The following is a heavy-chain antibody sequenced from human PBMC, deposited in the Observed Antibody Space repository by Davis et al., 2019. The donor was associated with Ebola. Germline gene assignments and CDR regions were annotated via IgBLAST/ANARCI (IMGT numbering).Heavy chain of an antibody. Sequence: GGSLRLSCAASGFTFSIYGIYWVRQAPGEGLAWVAYIAYDASLKYYVDSVRGRFTISRDNSENTVSLQMNSLRAEDTAVYYCATDLRIADVRDSWGQGTLVSVSS. CDR1: GFTFSIYG. CDR2: IAYDASLK. D-gene: IGHD6-13*01. CDR3: ATDLRIADVRDS. J-gene: IGHJ4*02. V-gene: IGHV3-30*02.